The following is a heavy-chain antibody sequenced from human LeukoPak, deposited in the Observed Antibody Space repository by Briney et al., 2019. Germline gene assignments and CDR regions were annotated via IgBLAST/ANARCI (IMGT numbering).Heavy chain of an antibody. Sequence: GRSLRLSCAASGFTFNSYALHWVRQAPGKGLEWVAVTSYDGNNKYYAESVKGRFTISRDNSKSMLYLQMNSLRPEGTAVYYCARGEDGFWSGYVEHWGQGTLVTVSP. J-gene: IGHJ1*01. CDR3: ARGEDGFWSGYVEH. D-gene: IGHD3-3*01. CDR2: TSYDGNNK. CDR1: GFTFNSYA. V-gene: IGHV3-30-3*01.